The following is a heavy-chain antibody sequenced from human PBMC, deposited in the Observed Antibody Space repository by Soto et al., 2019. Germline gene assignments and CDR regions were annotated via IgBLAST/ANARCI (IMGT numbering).Heavy chain of an antibody. CDR3: TREVQPVARRKFVC. CDR2: ISSNSEDK. J-gene: IGHJ4*02. Sequence: EVQLVESGGGLGQPGGSLRLSCAASGFALSSHSMNWVRQAPGKGLEWVSLISSNSEDKFYADAVKGRFTISRDIAENAVWLQLDGLRVEDPAVYYCTREVQPVARRKFVCWGQGDMVTGSS. D-gene: IGHD5-12*01. V-gene: IGHV3-21*02. CDR1: GFALSSHS.